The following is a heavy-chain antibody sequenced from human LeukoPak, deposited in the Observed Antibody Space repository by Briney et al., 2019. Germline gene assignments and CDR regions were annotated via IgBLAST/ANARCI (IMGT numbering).Heavy chain of an antibody. CDR1: GGSITSYY. D-gene: IGHD3-3*01. CDR3: ARAYSDIWSGYYFDS. V-gene: IGHV4-4*07. J-gene: IGHJ4*02. CDR2: IRTSGST. Sequence: SETLSLTCSVSGGSITSYYWSWIRQSAGKGLEWIGRIRTSGSTNYNPSLKSRVTMSVDTSNNQFSLKLTSVTAADTAVHYCARAYSDIWSGYYFDSWGQGILVTVSS.